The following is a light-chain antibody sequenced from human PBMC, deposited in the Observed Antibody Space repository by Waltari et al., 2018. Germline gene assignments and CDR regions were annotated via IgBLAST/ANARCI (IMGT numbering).Light chain of an antibody. CDR3: ATWDGRHVL. Sequence: QSVLTQPPSTSVTPGQRVTLPCSVSTSHVGSISVYWYQHLPGTAPKLLIFRNSQRPSGVPDRFSGSKSGTSASLAISGLRSEDEADYYCATWDGRHVLFGGGTTLTVL. CDR1: TSHVGSIS. J-gene: IGLJ2*01. V-gene: IGLV1-47*01. CDR2: RNS.